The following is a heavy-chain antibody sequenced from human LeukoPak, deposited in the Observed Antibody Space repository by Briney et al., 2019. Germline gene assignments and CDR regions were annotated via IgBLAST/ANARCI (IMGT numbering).Heavy chain of an antibody. Sequence: GGSLRLSCEASGFTFRTYGMTWVRQAPGKGLEWVSRISGSGSATDYADSVKGRFSISRDNSKNTLYLQMTSLRAEDTAIYYCARDSDVPGCFDYWGQGAPVTVSS. CDR1: GFTFRTYG. D-gene: IGHD2-21*01. CDR3: ARDSDVPGCFDY. J-gene: IGHJ4*02. V-gene: IGHV3-23*01. CDR2: ISGSGSAT.